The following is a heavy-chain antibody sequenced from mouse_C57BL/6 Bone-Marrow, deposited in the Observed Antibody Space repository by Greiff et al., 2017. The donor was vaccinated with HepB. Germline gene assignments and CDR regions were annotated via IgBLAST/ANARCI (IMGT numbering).Heavy chain of an antibody. V-gene: IGHV5-6*01. CDR3: ARNWEGVDY. Sequence: EVQGVESGGDLVKPGGSLKLSCAASGFTFSSYGMSWVRQTPDKRLEWVATISSGGSYTYYPDSVKGRFTISRDNAKNTLYLQMSSLKSEDTAMYYCARNWEGVDYWGQGTTLTVSS. J-gene: IGHJ2*01. CDR1: GFTFSSYG. CDR2: ISSGGSYT. D-gene: IGHD4-1*01.